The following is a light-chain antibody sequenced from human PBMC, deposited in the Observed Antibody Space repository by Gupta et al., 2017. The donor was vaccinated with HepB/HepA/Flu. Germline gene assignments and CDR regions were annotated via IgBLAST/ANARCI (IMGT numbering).Light chain of an antibody. J-gene: IGKJ1*01. CDR1: QGIGND. Sequence: IQMTQSPSSLFASVGDSVTITCRASQGIGNDLGWYQQKPGKAPKRLIYGASSLQSGVTSRFSGSGSGTEFTLTISSLQPEDFATYYCLQHSTYPRTFGQGTKVEIK. CDR3: LQHSTYPRT. V-gene: IGKV1-17*01. CDR2: GAS.